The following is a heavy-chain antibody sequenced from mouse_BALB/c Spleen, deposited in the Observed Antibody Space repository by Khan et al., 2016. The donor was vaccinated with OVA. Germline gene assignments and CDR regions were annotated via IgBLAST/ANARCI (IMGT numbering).Heavy chain of an antibody. CDR1: GYSFTGYT. V-gene: IGHV1-18*01. Sequence: VQLKQSGPELVKPGASMKISCKASGYSFTGYTMNWVKQSHGKNLEWIGLINPYNGGTNYNQTFKGKATLTVDKSSSTAYLDLLSLTTEDSAVYYSARGGYGGFAYWGQGTLVTVSA. D-gene: IGHD1-1*01. CDR2: INPYNGGT. CDR3: ARGGYGGFAY. J-gene: IGHJ3*01.